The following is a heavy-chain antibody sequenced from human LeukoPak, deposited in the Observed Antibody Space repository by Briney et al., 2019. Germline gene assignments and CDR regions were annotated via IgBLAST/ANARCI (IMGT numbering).Heavy chain of an antibody. CDR1: GFTFSGSA. D-gene: IGHD6-19*01. V-gene: IGHV3-73*01. CDR2: IRSKANSYAT. J-gene: IGHJ4*02. CDR3: TSYAAGYSSGWYGGY. Sequence: GGSLKLSCAASGFTFSGSAMHCVRHASGKGREWVGRIRSKANSYATAYAASVKGRFTISRDDSKNTAYLQMNSLKTEDTAVYYCTSYAAGYSSGWYGGYWGQGTLVTVSS.